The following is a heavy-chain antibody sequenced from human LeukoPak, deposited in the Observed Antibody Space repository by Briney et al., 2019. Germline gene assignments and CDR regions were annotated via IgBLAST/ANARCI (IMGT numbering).Heavy chain of an antibody. Sequence: ASVKVSCRASGYTLTIYGINWVRQAPGQGLEWLGWISAYTGDTKYAQNLQGRVNMTTDTSTSTAYMELKSLRSDDTAVYYCARVGFSKFYHHMDVWGKGTTVTVSS. D-gene: IGHD4-11*01. CDR3: ARVGFSKFYHHMDV. J-gene: IGHJ6*03. CDR1: GYTLTIYG. CDR2: ISAYTGDT. V-gene: IGHV1-18*01.